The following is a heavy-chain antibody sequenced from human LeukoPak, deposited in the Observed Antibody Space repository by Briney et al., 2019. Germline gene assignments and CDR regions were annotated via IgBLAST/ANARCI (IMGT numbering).Heavy chain of an antibody. V-gene: IGHV6-1*01. Sequence: SQTPSLTCTISGERVSSNGAAWNWIRQSPSRGLEWLGRTYYRSKWYNEYAPSVKGRITISPDSSKNQFSLQLNSVTPEDTDVYYCVRGNYNFDYWGQGTLVTVSS. CDR2: TYYRSKWYN. CDR3: VRGNYNFDY. J-gene: IGHJ4*02. CDR1: GERVSSNGAA. D-gene: IGHD1-7*01.